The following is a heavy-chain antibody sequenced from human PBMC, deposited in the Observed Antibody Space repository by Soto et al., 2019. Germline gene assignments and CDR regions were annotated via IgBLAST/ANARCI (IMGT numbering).Heavy chain of an antibody. J-gene: IGHJ6*02. D-gene: IGHD1-26*01. V-gene: IGHV3-48*02. CDR2: ISSTSNTI. Sequence: GSLRLSCAASGFSFSSYSMNWVRQAPGKGLEWVSYISSTSNTIYYADSVKGRFTISRDNAKNSLCLQMNSLRDEDTAVYYCARAKYSENYIYYYYGMDVWGQGTTVTVSS. CDR1: GFSFSSYS. CDR3: ARAKYSENYIYYYYGMDV.